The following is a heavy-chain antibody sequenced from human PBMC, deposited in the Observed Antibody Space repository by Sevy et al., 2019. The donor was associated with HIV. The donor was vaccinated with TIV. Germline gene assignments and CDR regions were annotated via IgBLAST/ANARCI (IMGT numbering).Heavy chain of an antibody. CDR2: IKSKTDGGTI. CDR3: STDPIIVLLVTDGMDV. Sequence: GGSLRLSCAASGFTFSYAWMSWVRQAPGKGLEWVGRIKSKTDGGTIDYAAPVKGSFTISRDDSKNTLYLQMNSLKTEDTAVYYCSTDPIIVLLVTDGMDVWGQGTTVTVSS. D-gene: IGHD2-8*02. V-gene: IGHV3-15*01. CDR1: GFTFSYAW. J-gene: IGHJ6*02.